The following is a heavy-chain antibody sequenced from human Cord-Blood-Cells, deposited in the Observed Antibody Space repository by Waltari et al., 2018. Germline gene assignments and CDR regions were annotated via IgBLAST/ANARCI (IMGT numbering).Heavy chain of an antibody. J-gene: IGHJ3*02. Sequence: QVQLVQSGAEVKKPGASVKVSCKASGYTFTNYGISWVRQAPGQGLEWMGWISAYNGNPNNAQKLQGRVTMTTDTSTSTAYMELRSLRSDDTAVYYCARAGDLAARLIDAFDIWGQGTMVTVSS. CDR1: GYTFTNYG. D-gene: IGHD6-6*01. CDR3: ARAGDLAARLIDAFDI. V-gene: IGHV1-18*04. CDR2: ISAYNGNP.